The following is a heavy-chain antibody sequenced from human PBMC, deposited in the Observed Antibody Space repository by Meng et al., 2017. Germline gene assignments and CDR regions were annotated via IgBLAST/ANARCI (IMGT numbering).Heavy chain of an antibody. V-gene: IGHV2-5*02. Sequence: QFPLKESGPTLVKPTQTLPLTCTFSGFSLSTSGVGVGWIRQPPGKALEWLALIYWDDDKRYSPSLKSRLTITKDTSKNQVVLTMTNMDPVDTATYYCAHRRGDSREGWFDPWGQGTLVTVSS. CDR3: AHRRGDSREGWFDP. J-gene: IGHJ5*02. CDR1: GFSLSTSGVG. D-gene: IGHD2-21*02. CDR2: IYWDDDK.